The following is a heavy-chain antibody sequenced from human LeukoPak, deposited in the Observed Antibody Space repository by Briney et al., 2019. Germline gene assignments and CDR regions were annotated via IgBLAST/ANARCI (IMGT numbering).Heavy chain of an antibody. V-gene: IGHV1-2*02. J-gene: IGHJ5*02. CDR2: INPNSGGT. CDR3: ARQFAYSSSWYENWFDP. Sequence: GASVKVSCKASGYTFTGYYMHWVRQAPGQGLEWMGWINPNSGGTNYAQKFQGRVTMTRDTSISTAYMELSRLRSDDTAVYYCARQFAYSSSWYENWFDPWGQGTLVTVSS. D-gene: IGHD6-13*01. CDR1: GYTFTGYY.